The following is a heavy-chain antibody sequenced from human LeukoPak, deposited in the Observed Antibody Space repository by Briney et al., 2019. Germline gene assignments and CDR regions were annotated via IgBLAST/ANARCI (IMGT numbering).Heavy chain of an antibody. Sequence: GGSLRLSCAASGFTFSSYAMSWVRQAPGKGLEWVSAISGSGGSTYYADSVKGRFTISRDNSKNTLYLQMNSLRAEDTAVYYCANADYGDYFFDYWGQGTLVTVSS. CDR2: ISGSGGST. J-gene: IGHJ4*02. V-gene: IGHV3-23*01. CDR1: GFTFSSYA. D-gene: IGHD4-17*01. CDR3: ANADYGDYFFDY.